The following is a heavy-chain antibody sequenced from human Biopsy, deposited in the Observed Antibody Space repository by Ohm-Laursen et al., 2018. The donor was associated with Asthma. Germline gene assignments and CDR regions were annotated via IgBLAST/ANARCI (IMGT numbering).Heavy chain of an antibody. J-gene: IGHJ5*02. CDR1: GFTFSNYG. D-gene: IGHD3-22*01. CDR3: AKITTDRQKANNWFDP. Sequence: SLRLSCAASGFTFSNYGMHWVRQAPGKGLDWVAVIPFDGSNKNYTDSVKGRFTISRDNSRNTLYLQLSTLRVEDTAVYFCAKITTDRQKANNWFDPWGQGTLVTVSS. CDR2: IPFDGSNK. V-gene: IGHV3-30*18.